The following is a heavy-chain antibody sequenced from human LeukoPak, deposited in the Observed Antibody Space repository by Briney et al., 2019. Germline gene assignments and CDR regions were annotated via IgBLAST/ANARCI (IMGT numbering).Heavy chain of an antibody. CDR3: ARGRRGDYARLLGSYFDY. Sequence: SETLSLTCAVYGGSFNGYYWSWIRQPPGKGLEWIGEINHSGSTNYNPSLKSRVTISVDTSKNQFSLKLSSVTAADTAVYYCARGRRGDYARLLGSYFDYWGQGTLVTVSS. D-gene: IGHD4-17*01. J-gene: IGHJ4*02. V-gene: IGHV4-34*01. CDR1: GGSFNGYY. CDR2: INHSGST.